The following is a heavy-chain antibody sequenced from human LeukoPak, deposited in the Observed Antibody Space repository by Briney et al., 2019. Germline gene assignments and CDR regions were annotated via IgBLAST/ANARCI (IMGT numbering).Heavy chain of an antibody. D-gene: IGHD5-18*01. CDR3: ARAGYSYGYSYYYYGMDV. CDR1: GFTFSSYS. J-gene: IGHJ6*02. CDR2: ISSSSSYI. V-gene: IGHV3-21*01. Sequence: GGSLRLSCAASGFTFSSYSMNWVRQAPGKGLEWVSSISSSSSYIYYADSVKGRFTISRDNAKNSLYLQMNSLRTEDTAVYYCARAGYSYGYSYYYYGMDVWGQGTTVTVSS.